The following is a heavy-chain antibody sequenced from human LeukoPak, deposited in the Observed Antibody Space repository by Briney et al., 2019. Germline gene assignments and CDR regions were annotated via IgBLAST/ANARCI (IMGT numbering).Heavy chain of an antibody. V-gene: IGHV3-23*01. CDR3: AKKGYYDGSGYYMYYFDH. Sequence: GGSLRLSCAASGFTFSDCAMSWVRQAPGKGPEWVSVISARGTTSYYADSVKGRFTISRDNSKNTLYLQMNSLRAEDTAVYYCAKKGYYDGSGYYMYYFDHWGQGTLVTVSS. D-gene: IGHD3-22*01. CDR2: ISARGTTS. J-gene: IGHJ4*02. CDR1: GFTFSDCA.